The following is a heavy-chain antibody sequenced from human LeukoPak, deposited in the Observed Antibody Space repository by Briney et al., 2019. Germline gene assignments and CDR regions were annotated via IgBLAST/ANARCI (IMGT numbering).Heavy chain of an antibody. V-gene: IGHV4-34*01. CDR3: ARDEISGDSSGYYLFDY. J-gene: IGHJ4*02. Sequence: SETLSLTCAVYGGSFSGYYWSWIRRPPGKGLEWIGEINHSGSTNYNPSLKSRVTISVDTSKNQFSLKLSSVTAADTAVYHCARDEISGDSSGYYLFDYWGQGALVTVSS. CDR2: INHSGST. D-gene: IGHD3-22*01. CDR1: GGSFSGYY.